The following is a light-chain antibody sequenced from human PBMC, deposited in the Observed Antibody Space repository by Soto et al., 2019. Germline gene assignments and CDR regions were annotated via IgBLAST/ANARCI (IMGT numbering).Light chain of an antibody. V-gene: IGKV3D-15*01. CDR3: QQYNNWPPI. Sequence: EIVMTQSPATLSVSPGERVTLSCRASQSVSNNYLAWYQQKPGQAPRLLIYGASNRATGIPDRFSGSGSGTEFTLTISSLQSEDFAVYSCQQYNNWPPIFGGGTKVDIK. J-gene: IGKJ4*01. CDR1: QSVSNN. CDR2: GAS.